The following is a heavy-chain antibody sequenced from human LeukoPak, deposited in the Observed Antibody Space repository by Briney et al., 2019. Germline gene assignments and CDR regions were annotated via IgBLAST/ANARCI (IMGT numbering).Heavy chain of an antibody. V-gene: IGHV1-46*01. CDR1: VYTFTSYY. CDR3: ARELNVLLWFGEGGAFDI. J-gene: IGHJ3*02. Sequence: ASVKVSCKESVYTFTSYYVHWVRQAPGQGLEWMGIINPSGGSTSYAQKFQGRVTMTRDTSTSTVYMELSSLRSEDTAVYYCARELNVLLWFGEGGAFDIWGQGTMVTVSS. CDR2: INPSGGST. D-gene: IGHD3-10*01.